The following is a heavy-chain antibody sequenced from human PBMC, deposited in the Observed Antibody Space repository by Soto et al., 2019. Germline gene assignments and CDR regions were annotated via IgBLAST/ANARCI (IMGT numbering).Heavy chain of an antibody. CDR3: AKGGRQWLVTSDFNY. CDR1: GFTFSDYA. V-gene: IGHV3-30*18. CDR2: VSHDERNT. Sequence: VQLVESGGGVVQPGRSLRLSCAASGFTFSDYAMHWVRQAPGKGLEWVAVVSHDERNTHYADSVKGRFTISRDSSKKTVSLEMTSLRAEDTAVYYCAKGGRQWLVTSDFNYWGQGALVTVSS. J-gene: IGHJ4*02. D-gene: IGHD6-19*01.